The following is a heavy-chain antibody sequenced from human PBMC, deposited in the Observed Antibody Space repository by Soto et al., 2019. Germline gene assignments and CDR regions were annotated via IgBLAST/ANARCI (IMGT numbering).Heavy chain of an antibody. V-gene: IGHV4-61*01. J-gene: IGHJ4*02. CDR1: GGSVSSGSYY. CDR3: AREAYGDYSFDY. CDR2: IYYSGST. Sequence: SETLSLTCTVSGGSVSSGSYYWSWIRQPPGKGLEWIGYIYYSGSTNYNPSLKSRVTISVDTSKNQFPLKLSSVTAADTAVYYCAREAYGDYSFDYWGQGTLVTVSS. D-gene: IGHD4-17*01.